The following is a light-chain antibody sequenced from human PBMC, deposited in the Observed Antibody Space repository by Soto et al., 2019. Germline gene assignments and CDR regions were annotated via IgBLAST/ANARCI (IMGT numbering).Light chain of an antibody. Sequence: IQMTQSPSSLSASVGDRVTITCRASQGISSYLNWYQQKPGKAPKLLIYAASSLQSGVPSRFSGSGSGTDFTLTISSLQPEDFATYYCQQSYSTPITFGQGTRLEIK. CDR3: QQSYSTPIT. CDR1: QGISSY. J-gene: IGKJ5*01. V-gene: IGKV1-39*01. CDR2: AAS.